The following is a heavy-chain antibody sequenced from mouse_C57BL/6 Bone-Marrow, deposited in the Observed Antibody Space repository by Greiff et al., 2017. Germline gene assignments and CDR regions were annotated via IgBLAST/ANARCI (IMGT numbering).Heavy chain of an antibody. CDR1: GYTFTSYW. Sequence: QVQLQQPGAELVKPGASVKMSCKASGYTFTSYWITWVKQRPGQGLEWIGDIYPGSGSTNYNEKFKGQATLTVDTASSNTYLQLSSLTSEDSAVYYYARRGSGHGFAYWGQGTLVTVSA. CDR2: IYPGSGST. CDR3: ARRGSGHGFAY. D-gene: IGHD3-2*02. J-gene: IGHJ3*01. V-gene: IGHV1-55*01.